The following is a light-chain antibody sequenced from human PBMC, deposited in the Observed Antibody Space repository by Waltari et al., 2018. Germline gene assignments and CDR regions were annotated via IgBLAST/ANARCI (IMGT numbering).Light chain of an antibody. CDR2: WAS. CDR1: QSVLYTSSNKNY. J-gene: IGKJ4*01. CDR3: QQYYSSPPT. Sequence: DIVMTQSPDSLAVSLGERDTISCQSSQSVLYTSSNKNYLAWYQQKPGQSPKLLIYWASTRESGVPDRFSGSGSGTDFTLTISTLQAEDVATYYCQQYYSSPPTFGGGTKVE. V-gene: IGKV4-1*01.